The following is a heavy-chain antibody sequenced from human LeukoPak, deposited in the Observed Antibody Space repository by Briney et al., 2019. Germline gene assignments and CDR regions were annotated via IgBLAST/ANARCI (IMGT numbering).Heavy chain of an antibody. CDR3: ARGGGYYDSSGYPSPYYYYGMDV. D-gene: IGHD3-22*01. CDR2: INHSGST. Sequence: SETLSLTCAVYGGSFSGYYWSWIRQPPGKGLEWIGEINHSGSTNYNPSLKSRVTISVDTSKNQFSLKLSSVTAADTAVYYCARGGGYYDSSGYPSPYYYYGMDVWDQGTTVTVSS. CDR1: GGSFSGYY. V-gene: IGHV4-34*01. J-gene: IGHJ6*02.